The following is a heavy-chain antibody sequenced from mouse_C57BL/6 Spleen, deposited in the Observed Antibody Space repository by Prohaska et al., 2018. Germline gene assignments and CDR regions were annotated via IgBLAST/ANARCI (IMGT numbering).Heavy chain of an antibody. D-gene: IGHD2-5*01. J-gene: IGHJ1*03. V-gene: IGHV1-26*01. CDR2: INPNNGGT. CDR1: GYTFTDYY. CDR3: ARRDYSNYNWYFDV. Sequence: EVQLQQSGPELVKPGASVKISCKASGYTFTDYYMNWVKQSHGKSLEWIGDINPNNGGTSYNQKFKGKATLTVDKSSSTAYMELRSLTSEDSAVYYCARRDYSNYNWYFDVWGTGTTVTVSS.